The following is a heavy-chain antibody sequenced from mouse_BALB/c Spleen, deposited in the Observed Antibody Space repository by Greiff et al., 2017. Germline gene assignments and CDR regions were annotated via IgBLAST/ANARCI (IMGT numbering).Heavy chain of an antibody. V-gene: IGHV5-12-1*01. Sequence: EVKLVESGGGLVKPGGSLKLSCAASGFAFSSYDMSWVRQTPEKRLEWVAYISSGGGSTYYPDTVKGRFTISRDNAKNTLYLQMSSLKSEDTAMYYCARQRGGRFAYWGQGTLVTVSA. J-gene: IGHJ3*01. CDR3: ARQRGGRFAY. CDR2: ISSGGGST. CDR1: GFAFSSYD.